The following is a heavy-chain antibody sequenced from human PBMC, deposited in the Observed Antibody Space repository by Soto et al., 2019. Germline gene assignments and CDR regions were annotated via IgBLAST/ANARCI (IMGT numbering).Heavy chain of an antibody. Sequence: EMQLVESGGGLVQPGGSLRLSCAASGFTFSSYWMNWVRQGPGKGLVWVSRINSDGSDTSYADSVKGRFTISRDNAKNKLYLQMNSLRADDTAVYYCARLDSSSCAFDCWGQGALVTVSS. CDR2: INSDGSDT. J-gene: IGHJ4*02. D-gene: IGHD6-13*01. V-gene: IGHV3-74*01. CDR3: ARLDSSSCAFDC. CDR1: GFTFSSYW.